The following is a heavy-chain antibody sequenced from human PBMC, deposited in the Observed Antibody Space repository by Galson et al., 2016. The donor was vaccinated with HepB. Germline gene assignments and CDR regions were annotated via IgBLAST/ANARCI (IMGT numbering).Heavy chain of an antibody. CDR3: ATLERRPSGHYYFDS. V-gene: IGHV4-34*01. J-gene: IGHJ4*02. D-gene: IGHD3-22*01. Sequence: SETLSLTCVVYRASLNNNYWSWVRQPPGKGLEWLGEITHSGVINYNPSLKSRVTMSADTSSSQFSLKMTSVTAADTAMYYCATLERRPSGHYYFDSWGQGTLVTVSS. CDR2: ITHSGVI. CDR1: RASLNNNY.